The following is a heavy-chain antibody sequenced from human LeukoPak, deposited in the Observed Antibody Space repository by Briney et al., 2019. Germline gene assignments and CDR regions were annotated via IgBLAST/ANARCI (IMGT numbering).Heavy chain of an antibody. CDR1: GFTLSSYW. J-gene: IGHJ4*02. V-gene: IGHV3-7*02. D-gene: IGHD2-21*02. CDR2: INRDGSAE. CDR3: ARLKGDSSLFDC. Sequence: GGSLTLFCVASGFTLSSYWMTWVGQAPGKGLEWVANINRDGSAEYYVASVQGRFTVSRDNAKNSPYLQMNSLRAEDTAVYYCARLKGDSSLFDCWGQ.